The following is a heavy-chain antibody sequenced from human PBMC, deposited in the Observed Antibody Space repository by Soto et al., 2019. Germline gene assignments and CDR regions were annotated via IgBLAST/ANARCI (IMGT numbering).Heavy chain of an antibody. J-gene: IGHJ6*02. V-gene: IGHV3-23*01. D-gene: IGHD3-10*01. CDR3: APGRGVNFYYGMDV. CDR1: GFTFSSYA. CDR2: ISCSGGST. Sequence: EVQLLESGGGLVQPGGSLRLSCAASGFTFSSYAMSLVRQAPVKVLEWVSAISCSGGSTYYAVSVKGRFTISRDNTKNTMYLQMTSLSAADTAIYYCAPGRGVNFYYGMDVWGQGTTVTVSS.